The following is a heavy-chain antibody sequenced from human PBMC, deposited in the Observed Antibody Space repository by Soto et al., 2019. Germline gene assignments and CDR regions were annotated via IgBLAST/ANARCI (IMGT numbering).Heavy chain of an antibody. CDR3: AKVGSSWFEGAFDI. D-gene: IGHD6-13*01. V-gene: IGHV3-30*18. CDR2: ISSDGSNK. Sequence: QVQLVESGGGVVQPGRSLRLSCAASGFIFSRYDMHWLRQAPGKGLAWVALISSDGSNKYYADSVKGRFTISRDNSKNTLYLQMSSLRAEDAAMYYCAKVGSSWFEGAFDIWGQGTMVTVSS. CDR1: GFIFSRYD. J-gene: IGHJ3*02.